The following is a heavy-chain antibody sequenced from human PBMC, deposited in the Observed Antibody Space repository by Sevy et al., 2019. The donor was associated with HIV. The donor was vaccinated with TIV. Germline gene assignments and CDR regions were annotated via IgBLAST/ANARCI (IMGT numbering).Heavy chain of an antibody. CDR1: GFTFSSYA. V-gene: IGHV3-64D*06. Sequence: GGCLRLSCSASGFTFSSYAMHWVRQAPGKGLEYVSAISSNGGSTYYADSVKGRFTISRDNSKNTLYLQMSSLRAEDTAVYYCVKSGGGNHSYWYFDLWGRGTLVTVSS. D-gene: IGHD2-15*01. CDR2: ISSNGGST. J-gene: IGHJ2*01. CDR3: VKSGGGNHSYWYFDL.